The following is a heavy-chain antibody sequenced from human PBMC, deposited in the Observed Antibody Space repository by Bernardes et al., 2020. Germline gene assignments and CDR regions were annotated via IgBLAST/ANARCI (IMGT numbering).Heavy chain of an antibody. CDR1: GYSITSGYY. CDR2: IYHSGRT. V-gene: IGHV4-38-2*02. CDR3: TRDRRDSGNDY. Sequence: SETLSLTCAVSGYSITSGYYWGWIRQPPGKGLEWIGSIYHSGRTYCNPSLKSRVTISVDTSKNQLSLNLSSVTAADTAVYYCTRDRRDSGNDYWGQGTLVTVPS. J-gene: IGHJ4*02. D-gene: IGHD1-26*01.